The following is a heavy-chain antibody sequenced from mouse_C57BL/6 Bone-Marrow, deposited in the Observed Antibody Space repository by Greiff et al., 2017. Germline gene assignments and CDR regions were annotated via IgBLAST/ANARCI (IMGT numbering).Heavy chain of an antibody. V-gene: IGHV1-72*01. D-gene: IGHD2-2*01. Sequence: QVHVKQPGAELVKPGASVKLSCKASGYTFTSYWMHWVKQRPGRGLEWIGRIDPNSGGTKYNEKFKSKATLTVDKPSSTAYTQLSSLTSEDSAVYYCARGGLRRGRNAMDYWGQGTSVTVSS. CDR3: ARGGLRRGRNAMDY. CDR2: IDPNSGGT. J-gene: IGHJ4*01. CDR1: GYTFTSYW.